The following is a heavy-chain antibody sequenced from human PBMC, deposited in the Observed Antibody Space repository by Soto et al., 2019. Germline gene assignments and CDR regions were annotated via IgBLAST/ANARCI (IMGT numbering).Heavy chain of an antibody. J-gene: IGHJ6*03. CDR2: IRSKANGYAT. V-gene: IGHV3-73*01. Sequence: GGSLRLSCAASGFTFSGSAMHWVRQASGKGLEWVGRIRSKANGYATAYAASAKGRFTISRDDSKNTAYLQMNSLKTEDTAVYYCASGARFLEWSPTPSYYMDVWGKGTTVTVSS. D-gene: IGHD3-3*01. CDR1: GFTFSGSA. CDR3: ASGARFLEWSPTPSYYMDV.